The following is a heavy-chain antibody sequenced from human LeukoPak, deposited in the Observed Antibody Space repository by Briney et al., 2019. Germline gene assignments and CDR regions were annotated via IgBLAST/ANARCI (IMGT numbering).Heavy chain of an antibody. J-gene: IGHJ6*03. CDR1: GFTFSSYG. CDR2: IKQDGSER. V-gene: IGHV3-7*01. D-gene: IGHD3-16*01. Sequence: PGGSLRLSCAASGFTFSSYGMHWVRQAPGKGLEWAANIKQDGSERNYVDSLKGRFTISRDNAKNSLYLQMNSLRVEDTAVYYCARMGSYGPYYYHYMDVWGKGTTVTVSS. CDR3: ARMGSYGPYYYHYMDV.